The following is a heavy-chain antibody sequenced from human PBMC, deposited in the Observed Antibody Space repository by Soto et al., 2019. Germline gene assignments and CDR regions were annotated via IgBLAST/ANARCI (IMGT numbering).Heavy chain of an antibody. CDR3: ARGPEYRSSPGWFDP. D-gene: IGHD6-6*01. J-gene: IGHJ5*02. Sequence: PGGSLRLSCAASGFPFSTYAMHWVRQAPGKGLEWVAVVSYDGRQKYHGDSVKGRFSISRDNSKNSLYLQMNSLRDEDTAVYYCARGPEYRSSPGWFDPWGQGTLVTVSS. CDR2: VSYDGRQK. CDR1: GFPFSTYA. V-gene: IGHV3-33*01.